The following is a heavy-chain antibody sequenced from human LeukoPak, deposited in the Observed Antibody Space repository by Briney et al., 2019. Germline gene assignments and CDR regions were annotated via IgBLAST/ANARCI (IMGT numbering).Heavy chain of an antibody. Sequence: GGSLRLSCAASGFTFSSYAMSRVRQAPGKGLEWVSAISGSGGSTYYAGSVKGRFTISRDNSKNTLYLQMNSLRAEDTGVYYCAKLGSSVVYYDILTGDFDYWGQGTLVTVSS. CDR1: GFTFSSYA. CDR3: AKLGSSVVYYDILTGDFDY. CDR2: ISGSGGST. D-gene: IGHD3-9*01. V-gene: IGHV3-23*01. J-gene: IGHJ4*02.